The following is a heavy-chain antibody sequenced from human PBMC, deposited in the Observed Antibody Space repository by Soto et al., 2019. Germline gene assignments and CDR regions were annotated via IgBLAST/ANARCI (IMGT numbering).Heavy chain of an antibody. CDR2: ISSGSPDT. J-gene: IGHJ6*02. D-gene: IGHD5-18*01. CDR1: GFTFSRVS. Sequence: GGSLRLSCEASGFTFSRVSMNWVRQVPGKGLEWVASISSGSPDTWYADSVKGRFIISRDNAQNSLFLQMNTLRPEDTAMYYCARDQFGSYGSLYYYGMDVWGQGTTVTVSS. CDR3: ARDQFGSYGSLYYYGMDV. V-gene: IGHV3-21*01.